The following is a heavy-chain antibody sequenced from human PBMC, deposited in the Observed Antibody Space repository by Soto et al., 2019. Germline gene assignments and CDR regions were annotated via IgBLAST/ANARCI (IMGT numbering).Heavy chain of an antibody. Sequence: KTSETLSLTCAVSGGSISSSNWWSWVRQPPGKGLEWIGEIYHSGSTNYNPSLKSRVTISVDKSKNQFSLKLSSVTAADTAVYYCARGSCSSTSCYYYYYGMDVWGQGTTVTVSS. V-gene: IGHV4-4*02. CDR2: IYHSGST. J-gene: IGHJ6*02. CDR1: GGSISSSNW. CDR3: ARGSCSSTSCYYYYYGMDV. D-gene: IGHD2-2*01.